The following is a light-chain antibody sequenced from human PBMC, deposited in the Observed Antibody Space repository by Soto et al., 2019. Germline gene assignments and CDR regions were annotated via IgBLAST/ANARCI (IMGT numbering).Light chain of an antibody. CDR3: CSYAGSGTFVV. CDR2: EAT. Sequence: QSALTQPASVSGSPGQSITISCSGTTCDVGSYNLVSWYQHHPGKAPKLMIYEATKRPSGVSNRFSGSKSGNTASLTISGLQAEDEADYYCCSYAGSGTFVVFGGGTKLTVL. CDR1: TCDVGSYNL. J-gene: IGLJ2*01. V-gene: IGLV2-23*02.